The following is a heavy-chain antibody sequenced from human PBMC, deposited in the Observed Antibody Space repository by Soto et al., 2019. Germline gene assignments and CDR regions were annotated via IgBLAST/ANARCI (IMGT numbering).Heavy chain of an antibody. CDR1: GGSFSGYY. V-gene: IGHV4-34*09. CDR2: IYYSGST. D-gene: IGHD2-2*02. CDR3: AREYTYGSNFFDC. J-gene: IGHJ4*02. Sequence: SETLSLTCAVYGGSFSGYYWSWIRQPPGKGLEWIGEIYYSGSTYYNPSLKSRVIISVDTSKNQFSLSLTSVTAADTAVYYCAREYTYGSNFFDCWGQGALVTVSS.